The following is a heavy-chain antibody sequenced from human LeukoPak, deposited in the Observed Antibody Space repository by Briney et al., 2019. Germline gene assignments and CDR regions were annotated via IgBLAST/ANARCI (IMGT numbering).Heavy chain of an antibody. D-gene: IGHD3-9*01. CDR1: GYIFTHYA. Sequence: ASVKVSCKASGYIFTHYAMNWVRQAPGQGLEWMGWINTNTGNPTYAQGFTGRFVFSLDISVSTAYLQISSLKAEDTAVYYCARVTSYYDILTGYPEGDYWGQGTLVTVSS. CDR2: INTNTGNP. CDR3: ARVTSYYDILTGYPEGDY. V-gene: IGHV7-4-1*02. J-gene: IGHJ4*02.